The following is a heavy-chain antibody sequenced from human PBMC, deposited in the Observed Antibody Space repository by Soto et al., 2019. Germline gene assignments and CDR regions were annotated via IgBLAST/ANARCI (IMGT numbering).Heavy chain of an antibody. D-gene: IGHD6-19*01. CDR3: ARDDPVAVGGTDYYYDGMDV. Sequence: QVQLVQSGAEVKKPGASVKVSCKASGYTFTSYGISWVRQAPGQGLEWMGWISAYNGNTNYAQKLMGRVTMTTETYTSTTSMEQMSRRADEKAVYYCARDDPVAVGGTDYYYDGMDVWGQGTTVTVSS. CDR1: GYTFTSYG. J-gene: IGHJ6*02. CDR2: ISAYNGNT. V-gene: IGHV1-18*01.